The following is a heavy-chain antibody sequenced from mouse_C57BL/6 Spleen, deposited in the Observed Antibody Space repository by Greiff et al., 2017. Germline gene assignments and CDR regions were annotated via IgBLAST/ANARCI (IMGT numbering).Heavy chain of an antibody. Sequence: QVQLQQPGAELVKPGASVKLSCKASGYTFTSYWMHWVKQRPGQGLEWIGMIHPNSGSTNYNEKFKSKATLTVDKSSSTAYMQLSSLTSEDFAVYYCARGGYYGSGYYAMDYWGQGTSVTVSS. CDR3: ARGGYYGSGYYAMDY. CDR1: GYTFTSYW. CDR2: IHPNSGST. J-gene: IGHJ4*01. V-gene: IGHV1-64*01. D-gene: IGHD1-1*01.